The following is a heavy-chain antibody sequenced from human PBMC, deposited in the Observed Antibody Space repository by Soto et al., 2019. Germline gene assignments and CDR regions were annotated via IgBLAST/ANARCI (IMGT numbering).Heavy chain of an antibody. CDR1: GFTFSSYG. D-gene: IGHD1-26*01. CDR3: ARDGGATTVHHYYYYGMDV. Sequence: QVQLVESGGGVVQPGRSLRLSCAASGFTFSSYGMHWVRQAPGKGLEWVAVIWYDGSNKYYADSVKGRFTISRDNSKNTLYLQMNSLRAEDTAVYYCARDGGATTVHHYYYYGMDVWGQGTTVTVSS. J-gene: IGHJ6*02. CDR2: IWYDGSNK. V-gene: IGHV3-33*01.